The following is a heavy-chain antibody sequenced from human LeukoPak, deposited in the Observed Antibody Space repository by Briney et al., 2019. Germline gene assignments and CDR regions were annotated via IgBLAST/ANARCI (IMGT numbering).Heavy chain of an antibody. J-gene: IGHJ4*02. CDR2: ISSSSSYI. D-gene: IGHD5-18*01. CDR1: GLAFSSYS. CDR3: AKGGAVDTAMVLTPWYY. V-gene: IGHV3-21*04. Sequence: KPGGSLRLSCAGSGLAFSSYSINWGRQAPGQGPGGGSSISSSSSYIYYADSVKGRFTISRDNAKNSLYLQMNSLRAEDTAVYYCAKGGAVDTAMVLTPWYYWGQGTLVTVSS.